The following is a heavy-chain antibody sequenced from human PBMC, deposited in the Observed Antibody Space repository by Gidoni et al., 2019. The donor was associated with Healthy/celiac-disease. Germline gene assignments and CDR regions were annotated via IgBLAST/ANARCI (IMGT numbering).Heavy chain of an antibody. V-gene: IGHV1-69*04. CDR3: ARDLSIAALAP. Sequence: QVQLVHSGAAVTKPGSSLMVSCMASGGTFSSYTISWVRQAPGQGLECMGRKIHNLGIANYAQKVQGRVTITADKSTSTDYRGLSSVRSEDTAVYYCARDLSIAALAPWGKGTLVTVSS. J-gene: IGHJ5*02. D-gene: IGHD6-25*01. CDR2: KIHNLGIA. CDR1: GGTFSSYT.